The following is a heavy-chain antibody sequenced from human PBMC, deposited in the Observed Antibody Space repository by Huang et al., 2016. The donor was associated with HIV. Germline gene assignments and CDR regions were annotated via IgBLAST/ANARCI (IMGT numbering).Heavy chain of an antibody. D-gene: IGHD2-15*01. CDR1: GFKLSGFG. CDR3: AKESRWFSDFDH. V-gene: IGHV3-30*18. CDR2: ISDDGRRK. J-gene: IGHJ4*02. Sequence: QVHLVESGGGVVQPGGSLRLSCAASGFKLSGFGMHWVRPATGKGLEWVAVISDDGRRKCYTDSVKGRFTISRDNSDNTLSLQMKGLRPDDTAVYYCAKESRWFSDFDHWGQGVLVSVSS.